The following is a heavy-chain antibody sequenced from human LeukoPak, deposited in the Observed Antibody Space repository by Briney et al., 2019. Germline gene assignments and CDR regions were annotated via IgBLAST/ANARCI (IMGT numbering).Heavy chain of an antibody. CDR3: ATRNFGDYGAFDI. D-gene: IGHD4-17*01. CDR1: GYTLSDLA. Sequence: ASVKVSCKVSGYTLSDLAMHWVRQAPGIGLEWMGGLDPEDGEAIYAQPLQGRVTMTEDTSSDTAYMVLSSLRSEDTAVYYCATRNFGDYGAFDIWGQGTMVTVSS. CDR2: LDPEDGEA. V-gene: IGHV1-24*01. J-gene: IGHJ3*02.